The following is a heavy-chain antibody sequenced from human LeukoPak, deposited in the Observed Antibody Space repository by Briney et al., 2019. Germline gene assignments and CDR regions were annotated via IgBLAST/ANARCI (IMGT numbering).Heavy chain of an antibody. CDR2: ISYDGSRK. CDR3: ARVVETSSWFWLDP. CDR1: GITFRSYT. D-gene: IGHD6-13*01. J-gene: IGHJ5*02. Sequence: GSLSLSCAASGITFRSYTMHWVRQAPGKGLEWVTVISYDGSRKYYADSVKGRFTISRDNSKNTLYLQMNSLRAEDTAVYYCARVVETSSWFWLDPWGQGTLVTVSS. V-gene: IGHV3-30*04.